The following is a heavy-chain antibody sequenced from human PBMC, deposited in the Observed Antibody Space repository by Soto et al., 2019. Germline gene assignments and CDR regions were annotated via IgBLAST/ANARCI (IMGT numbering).Heavy chain of an antibody. CDR3: TRLYCGGDCDFDS. V-gene: IGHV3-73*02. CDR2: IRDKANSYAT. CDR1: GFTFSGSA. D-gene: IGHD2-21*02. J-gene: IGHJ4*02. Sequence: EVQLVESGGGLVQPGGSLKLSCAASGFTFSGSAMHWVRQASGKGLEWVGRIRDKANSYATAYTASVKGRFTISRDDSKNPAYPQMNSLNTEDTAVYYCTRLYCGGDCDFDSWGQGTLVTVSS.